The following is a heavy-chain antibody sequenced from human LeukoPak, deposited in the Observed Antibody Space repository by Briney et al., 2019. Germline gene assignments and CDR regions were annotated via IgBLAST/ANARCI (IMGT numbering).Heavy chain of an antibody. Sequence: PGGSLRLSCAASGFTFSTYNMNWVRQAPGKGLEWVSSISSSSNYIYYADSVKGRFTISRDNAKNSLYLQMNSQRAEDTDVYCCARDVGASAPDAFDIWGQGTKVTVSS. J-gene: IGHJ3*02. CDR3: ARDVGASAPDAFDI. CDR1: GFTFSTYN. D-gene: IGHD1-26*01. V-gene: IGHV3-21*01. CDR2: ISSSSNYI.